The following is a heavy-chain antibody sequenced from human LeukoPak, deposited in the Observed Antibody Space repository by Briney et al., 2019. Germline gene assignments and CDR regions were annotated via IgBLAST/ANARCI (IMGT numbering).Heavy chain of an antibody. J-gene: IGHJ4*02. CDR2: ISSSSSYI. CDR3: AKGRLGECSSTSCYSFDY. D-gene: IGHD2-2*01. V-gene: IGHV3-21*04. CDR1: GFTFSSYS. Sequence: GGSLRLSCAASGFTFSSYSMNWVRQAPGKGLEWVSSISSSSSYIYYADSVKGRFTISRDNAKNSLYLQMNSLRAEDTAVYYCAKGRLGECSSTSCYSFDYWGQGTLVTVSS.